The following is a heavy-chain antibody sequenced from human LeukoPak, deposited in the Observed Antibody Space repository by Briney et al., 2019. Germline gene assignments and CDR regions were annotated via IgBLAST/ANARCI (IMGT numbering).Heavy chain of an antibody. Sequence: GGSLRLSCAASGFTFSSYSMNWVRQAPGKGLEWVSSISSSSSYIYYADSVKGRFTISRDNAKNSLYLQMNSLRAEDTAVYYCARATWLLDAFDIWGQGTMVTVFS. CDR2: ISSSSSYI. D-gene: IGHD2-15*01. J-gene: IGHJ3*02. CDR3: ARATWLLDAFDI. V-gene: IGHV3-21*01. CDR1: GFTFSSYS.